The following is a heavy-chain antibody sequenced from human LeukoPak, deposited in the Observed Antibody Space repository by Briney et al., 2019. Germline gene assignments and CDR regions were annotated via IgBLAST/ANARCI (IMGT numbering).Heavy chain of an antibody. CDR3: ARLSIAAAGSEFDY. J-gene: IGHJ4*02. D-gene: IGHD6-13*01. CDR1: GYSFISYW. CDR2: IYPGDSET. V-gene: IGHV5-51*01. Sequence: PGESLKISCKGSGYSFISYWIGWVRQMPGKGLQWMGIIYPGDSETRYRPSFQGQVTIPADKSISTAYLQWSSLKASDTAMYYCARLSIAAAGSEFDYWGQGTLVTVSS.